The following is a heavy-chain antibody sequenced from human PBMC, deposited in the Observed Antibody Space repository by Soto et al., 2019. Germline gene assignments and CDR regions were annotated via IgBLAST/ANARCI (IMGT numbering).Heavy chain of an antibody. J-gene: IGHJ6*02. D-gene: IGHD3-10*01. CDR3: ARVGSGNDQHTYYYGVDF. Sequence: SETLSLTCAVSGYSITSGYYWAWIRQPPWQGLEWIGSMYHSGSTYYNPALKSRVTLSVDTSMNQFSLKLSSVTAADTAVYYCARVGSGNDQHTYYYGVDFWGQGTTVTV. CDR1: GYSITSGYY. CDR2: MYHSGST. V-gene: IGHV4-38-2*01.